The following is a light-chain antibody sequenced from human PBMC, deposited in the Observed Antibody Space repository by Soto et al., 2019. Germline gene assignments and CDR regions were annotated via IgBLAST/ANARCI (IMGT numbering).Light chain of an antibody. Sequence: DIFLTQSPGTLSLSPWERASLSCRASQSVSSSYLAWYQQKPGQAPRLLSFAASSRASGIPDRFSGSGSGTDFTLTISRLEPEDFALFYCQYHGSSPITFGQGTRLEVK. CDR2: AAS. CDR3: QYHGSSPIT. J-gene: IGKJ5*01. V-gene: IGKV3-20*01. CDR1: QSVSSSY.